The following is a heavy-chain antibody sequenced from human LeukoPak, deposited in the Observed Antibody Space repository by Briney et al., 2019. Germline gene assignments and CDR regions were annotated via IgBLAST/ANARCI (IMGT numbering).Heavy chain of an antibody. CDR3: AKDAFAAGTSGYFDY. V-gene: IGHV3-30*02. D-gene: IGHD6-13*01. J-gene: IGHJ4*02. CDR2: IRYDGSNK. Sequence: PGGSLRLSCAASGFTFSSYGMHWVRQAPGKGLEWVAFIRYDGSNKYYADSVKGRFTISRDNSKNTLYLQMNSLRAEDTAVYYCAKDAFAAGTSGYFDYWGQGTLVTVSS. CDR1: GFTFSSYG.